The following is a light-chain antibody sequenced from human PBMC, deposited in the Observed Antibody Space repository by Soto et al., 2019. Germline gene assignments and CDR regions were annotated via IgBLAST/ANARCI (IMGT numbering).Light chain of an antibody. Sequence: QSALTQPASVSGSPGQSITISCTGTSSDVGGYNYVSWYQQHPGKAPKLMIYDVSNRPSGVSNRFSGSKSVNTASLTISGLQVEDEADYFCSSYTSSSSWVFGGGTKVTVL. CDR1: SSDVGGYNY. J-gene: IGLJ3*02. V-gene: IGLV2-14*01. CDR2: DVS. CDR3: SSYTSSSSWV.